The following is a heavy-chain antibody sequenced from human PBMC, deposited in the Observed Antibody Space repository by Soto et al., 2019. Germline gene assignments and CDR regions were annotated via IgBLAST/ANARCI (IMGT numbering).Heavy chain of an antibody. J-gene: IGHJ4*02. D-gene: IGHD3-22*01. CDR3: ARAPFGPYHSSGYYDD. V-gene: IGHV4-59*01. Sequence: ASILSSTKTSSGTFISYAFRFGRRPPRGKVLEWIGFMHYSGTTNYGPSLKSRVTMSVDTSKSQFSLKLTSVTAADTAVYFCARAPFGPYHSSGYYDDWGRGALVTV. CDR2: MHYSGTT. CDR1: GTFISYAF.